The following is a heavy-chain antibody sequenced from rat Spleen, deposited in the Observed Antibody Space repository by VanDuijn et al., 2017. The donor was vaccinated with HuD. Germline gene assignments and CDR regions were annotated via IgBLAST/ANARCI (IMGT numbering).Heavy chain of an antibody. D-gene: IGHD1-11*01. J-gene: IGHJ2*01. CDR3: ARLDGGYSENFDY. CDR2: ISYDGSST. V-gene: IGHV5-7*01. CDR1: AFTFSDSY. Sequence: EVQLVESGGGLVQPGRSPKLSCAASAFTFSDSYMAWVRQAPTKGLEGVATISYDGSSTYYRDSVKGRFTISRDNAKSTLYLQMDSLRSEETATYYCARLDGGYSENFDYWGQGVMVTVSS.